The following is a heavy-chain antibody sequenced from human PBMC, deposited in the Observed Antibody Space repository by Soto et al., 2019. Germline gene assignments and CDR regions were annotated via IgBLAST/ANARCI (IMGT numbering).Heavy chain of an antibody. CDR3: ATRDPGHY. CDR1: GYTITTDY. J-gene: IGHJ4*02. V-gene: IGHV1-46*01. Sequence: VSVKRSCKASGYTITTDYMHWVRQAPGQGLEWMGIISPDGGRTSYAQKFQGRVTMTRDTSTSTVYMELSSLRSEDTAVYYCATRDPGHYWGQGTLVTVSS. CDR2: ISPDGGRT.